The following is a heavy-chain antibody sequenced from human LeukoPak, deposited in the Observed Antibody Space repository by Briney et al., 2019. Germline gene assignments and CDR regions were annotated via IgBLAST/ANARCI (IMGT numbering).Heavy chain of an antibody. J-gene: IGHJ3*02. Sequence: GGSLRLSCAAPGFTVSSNYMSWVRQAPGKGLEWVSVIYSGGSTYYADSVKGRFTISRDNSKNTLYLQMNSLRAEDTAVYYCARGSDGSGSYGAFDIWGQGTMVTVSS. D-gene: IGHD3-10*01. CDR2: IYSGGST. CDR1: GFTVSSNY. CDR3: ARGSDGSGSYGAFDI. V-gene: IGHV3-66*01.